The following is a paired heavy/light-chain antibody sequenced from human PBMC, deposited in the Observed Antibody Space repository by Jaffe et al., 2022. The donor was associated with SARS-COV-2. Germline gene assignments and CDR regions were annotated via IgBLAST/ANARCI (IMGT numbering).Light chain of an antibody. J-gene: IGLJ2*01. CDR2: DNN. CDR1: SSNIKNNY. CDR3: GTWDSSLSAVV. V-gene: IGLV1-51*01. Sequence: QSVLTQPPSVSAAPGQKVTISCSGSSSNIKNNYLSWYQQLPGTAPKLLIYDNNKRPSGIPDRFSGSKSGTSATLGITGLQTGDEADYYCGTWDSSLSAVVFGGGTKLTVL.
Heavy chain of an antibody. CDR3: ARVPNYDILTAYYFDY. CDR2: ISSSRGYI. V-gene: IGHV3-21*06. Sequence: EVQLAESGGGLVKPGGSLRLSCAASGFIFSSYSMNWVRQAPGKGLEWVSSISSSRGYIYYADSVKGRFTISRDNAKNSVYLQMNSLRAEDTAVYYCARVPNYDILTAYYFDYWGQGTLVTVSS. D-gene: IGHD3-9*01. J-gene: IGHJ4*02. CDR1: GFIFSSYS.